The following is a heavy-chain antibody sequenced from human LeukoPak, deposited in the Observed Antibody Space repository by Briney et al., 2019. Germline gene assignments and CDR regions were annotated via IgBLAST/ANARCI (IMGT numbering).Heavy chain of an antibody. CDR2: IRYDGSNK. V-gene: IGHV3-30*02. D-gene: IGHD5-24*01. Sequence: GWSLRLSCAASGFTFSNYGMHWVRQAPGKGLEWVAFIRYDGSNKYYADSVKGRFTISRDNSKNTLYLQMNSLRAEDTAVYYCAKDWEGYNLCWGQGTLVTVSS. J-gene: IGHJ4*02. CDR1: GFTFSNYG. CDR3: AKDWEGYNLC.